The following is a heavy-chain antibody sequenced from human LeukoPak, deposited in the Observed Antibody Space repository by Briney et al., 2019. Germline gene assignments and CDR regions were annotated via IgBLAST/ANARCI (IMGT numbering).Heavy chain of an antibody. CDR3: TRAEISTRLTYYFDY. Sequence: GGSLRLSCTTSGFTFGDYAMSWFRQAPGKGLEWVGFIRSNAHGGTTGNAASVNGRFTFSRDDSKSIAYLLMNSLETEDTAVYYCTRAEISTRLTYYFDYWGQGTLVTVSS. CDR1: GFTFGDYA. D-gene: IGHD6-6*01. V-gene: IGHV3-49*03. J-gene: IGHJ4*02. CDR2: IRSNAHGGTT.